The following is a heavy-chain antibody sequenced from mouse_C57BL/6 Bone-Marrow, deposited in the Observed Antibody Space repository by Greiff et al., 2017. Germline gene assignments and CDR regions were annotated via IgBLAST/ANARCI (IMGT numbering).Heavy chain of an antibody. CDR2: IYPGDGDT. V-gene: IGHV1-82*01. CDR1: GYAFSSSW. CDR3: ARSTTVKGDFDY. D-gene: IGHD1-1*01. Sequence: VQLQQSGPELVKPGASVKISCKASGYAFSSSWMNWVKQRPGKGLEWIGRIYPGDGDTNYNGKFKGKATLTADKSSSTAYMQLSSLTSEDSAVYFCARSTTVKGDFDYWGQGTTLTVSS. J-gene: IGHJ2*01.